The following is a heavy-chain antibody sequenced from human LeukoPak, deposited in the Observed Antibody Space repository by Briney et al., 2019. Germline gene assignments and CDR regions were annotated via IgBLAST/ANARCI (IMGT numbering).Heavy chain of an antibody. Sequence: SETLSLTCGVSGGSFSGYYWSWIRQPPGKGLEWIGEIDHSGSTNYNPSLKSRVTISVDTSTNQFSLKLSSVTAADTAVYYCARLGWYNSVSDYWGQGTLVTVSA. CDR2: IDHSGST. V-gene: IGHV4-34*01. CDR1: GGSFSGYY. J-gene: IGHJ4*02. D-gene: IGHD6-19*01. CDR3: ARLGWYNSVSDY.